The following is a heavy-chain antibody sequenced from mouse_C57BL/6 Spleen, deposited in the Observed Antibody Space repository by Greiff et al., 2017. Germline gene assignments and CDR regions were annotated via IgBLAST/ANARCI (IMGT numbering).Heavy chain of an antibody. CDR3: ARGLYYLDY. J-gene: IGHJ2*01. D-gene: IGHD1-1*02. CDR1: GFTFSDYY. V-gene: IGHV5-16*01. Sequence: EVKLVESEGGLVQPGSSMKLSCTASGFTFSDYYMAWVRQVPEKGLEWVANINYDGSSTYYLDSLKSRFIISRDNAKNILYLQMSSLKSEDTATYYCARGLYYLDYWGQGTTLTVSS. CDR2: INYDGSST.